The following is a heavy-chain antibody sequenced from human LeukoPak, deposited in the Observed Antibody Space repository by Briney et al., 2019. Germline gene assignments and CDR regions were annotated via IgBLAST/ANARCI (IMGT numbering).Heavy chain of an antibody. Sequence: ASVKVSCKVSGYTLTELSMHWVRQAPGKGLEWMGGFDPEDGETIYAQKFQGRVTMTEDTSTDTAYMELSSLRSEDTAVYYCAKVVPAASGFYFDYWGQGTLVTVSS. CDR2: FDPEDGET. CDR1: GYTLTELS. D-gene: IGHD2-2*01. CDR3: AKVVPAASGFYFDY. J-gene: IGHJ4*02. V-gene: IGHV1-24*01.